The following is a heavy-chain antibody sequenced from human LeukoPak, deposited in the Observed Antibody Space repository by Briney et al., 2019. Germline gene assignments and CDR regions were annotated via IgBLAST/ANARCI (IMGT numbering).Heavy chain of an antibody. CDR3: ARRRVRGVITPDDY. Sequence: SETLSLTCTVSGGSISSYYWGWIRQPPGKGLEWIGSIYYSGSTYYNPSLKSRVTISVDTSKNQFSLKLSSVTAADTAVYYCARRRVRGVITPDDYWGQGTLVTVSS. D-gene: IGHD3-10*01. CDR1: GGSISSYY. CDR2: IYYSGST. V-gene: IGHV4-39*01. J-gene: IGHJ4*02.